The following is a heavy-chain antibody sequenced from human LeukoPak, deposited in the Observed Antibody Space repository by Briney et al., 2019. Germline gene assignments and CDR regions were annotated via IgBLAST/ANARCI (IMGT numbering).Heavy chain of an antibody. CDR3: ARLVSDP. CDR1: GGSISSGGYS. J-gene: IGHJ5*02. Sequence: SETLSLTCAVSGGSISSGGYSWGWIRQPPGKRLEWTGSIYYSGSTYYNPSLKSRATISVDTSKNQFSLKLSSVIAADTAVYYCARLVSDPWGQGALVTVSS. V-gene: IGHV4-39*01. CDR2: IYYSGST.